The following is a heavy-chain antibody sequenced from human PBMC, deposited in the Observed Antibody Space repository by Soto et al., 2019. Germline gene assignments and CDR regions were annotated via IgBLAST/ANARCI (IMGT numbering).Heavy chain of an antibody. CDR2: IYFAGTT. V-gene: IGHV4-59*08. Sequence: QVQLQESGPGLVKPSETLSLTCTVSNGSISPNYWSWIRQPPGKVLEWIGYIYFAGTTTYNPSLKSRVTISLDASKNRFSLRLTSVTAADTAVYYCARLGAYFQALDSWGQGTLVTVSS. CDR3: ARLGAYFQALDS. CDR1: NGSISPNY. D-gene: IGHD3-16*01. J-gene: IGHJ4*02.